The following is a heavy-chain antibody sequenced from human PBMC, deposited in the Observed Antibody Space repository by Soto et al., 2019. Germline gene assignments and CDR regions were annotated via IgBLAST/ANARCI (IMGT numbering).Heavy chain of an antibody. V-gene: IGHV3-33*01. CDR2: IWYDGSNK. CDR3: ARARIVATIWDAFDI. D-gene: IGHD5-12*01. J-gene: IGHJ3*02. CDR1: GFTFSSYG. Sequence: QVQLVESGGGVVQPGRSLRLSCAASGFTFSSYGMHWVRQAPGKGLEWVAVIWYDGSNKYYADSVKGRFTISRDNSKNTLYLQMNSLRAEDTAVYYCARARIVATIWDAFDIWGQGTMVTVSS.